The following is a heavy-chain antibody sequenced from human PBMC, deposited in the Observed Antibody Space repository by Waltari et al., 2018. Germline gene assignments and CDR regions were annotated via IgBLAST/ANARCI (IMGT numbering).Heavy chain of an antibody. CDR1: GVTVSNNY. CDR3: ARNQVETALGY. V-gene: IGHV3-53*01. CDR2: IYSGGTT. D-gene: IGHD2-21*02. Sequence: EVQLVESGGGLIQPGGSLRLSCVAPGVTVSNNYMTWHRQAPGKGLELVSLIYSGGTTYYADSVRGRFTISRDGSKNTVYLQMNSLRAEDTAVYFCARNQVETALGYWGQGTLVTVSS. J-gene: IGHJ4*02.